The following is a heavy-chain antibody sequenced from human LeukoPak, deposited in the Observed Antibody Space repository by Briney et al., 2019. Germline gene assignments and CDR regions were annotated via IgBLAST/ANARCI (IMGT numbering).Heavy chain of an antibody. CDR3: AMWGHYYDSSGYYRFDY. V-gene: IGHV1-8*01. CDR2: MNPNSGNT. D-gene: IGHD3-22*01. J-gene: IGHJ4*02. Sequence: ASVKVSYKASGYTFTSYDINWVRQATGQGLEWVGWMNPNSGNTGYAQKFQGRVTMTRNTSISTAYMELSSLRSEDTAVYYCAMWGHYYDSSGYYRFDYWGQGTLVTVSS. CDR1: GYTFTSYD.